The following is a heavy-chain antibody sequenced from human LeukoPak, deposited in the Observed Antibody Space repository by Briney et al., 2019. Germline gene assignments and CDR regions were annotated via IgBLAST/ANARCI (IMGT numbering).Heavy chain of an antibody. CDR2: ISSSASII. Sequence: GGALRLSCAASGFTFSDYEMNWVRQAPGKGLEWVSYISSSASIIYYSDSVKGRFTISRDNAKNSLYLQMNSLRAEDTAVYYCAKDRGSGSYYSRDAFDIWGQGTMVTVSS. CDR1: GFTFSDYE. D-gene: IGHD3-10*01. CDR3: AKDRGSGSYYSRDAFDI. J-gene: IGHJ3*02. V-gene: IGHV3-48*03.